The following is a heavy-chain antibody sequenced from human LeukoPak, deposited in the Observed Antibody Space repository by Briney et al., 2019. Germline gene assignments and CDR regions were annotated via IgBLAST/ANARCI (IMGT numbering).Heavy chain of an antibody. CDR1: GGSISSYY. CDR2: IYTSGST. Sequence: SETLSLTCTVSGGSISSYYWSWIRQPAGKGLEWIGRIYTSGSTNYNPSLKSRVTMSVDTSKNQFSLKLSSVTAADTAVYYCARDGGSYSQYYFDYWGQGTLVTVSS. V-gene: IGHV4-4*07. J-gene: IGHJ4*02. D-gene: IGHD1-26*01. CDR3: ARDGGSYSQYYFDY.